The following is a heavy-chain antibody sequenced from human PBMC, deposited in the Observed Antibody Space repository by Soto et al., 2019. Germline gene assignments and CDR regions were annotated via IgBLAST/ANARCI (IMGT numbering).Heavy chain of an antibody. Sequence: GASVKVSCKYPCYTFTSYGISLFRQYPGQWLECMGWISAYNGNTNYAQKLQGRVTMTTDTSTSTAYMELRSLRSDDTAVYYCARTLYYDILTGYYKPTIFDYWGQGTLVTVSS. CDR3: ARTLYYDILTGYYKPTIFDY. CDR2: ISAYNGNT. J-gene: IGHJ4*02. D-gene: IGHD3-9*01. CDR1: CYTFTSYG. V-gene: IGHV1-18*04.